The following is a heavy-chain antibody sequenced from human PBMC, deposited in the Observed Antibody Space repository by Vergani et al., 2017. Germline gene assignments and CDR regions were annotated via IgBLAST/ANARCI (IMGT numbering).Heavy chain of an antibody. CDR1: GFTFDDYT. Sequence: EVQLVESGGVVVQPGGSLRLSCAASGFTFDDYTMHWVRQTPGKGLEWVSLISWDGGSTYYADSVKGRFTISRDNSKNSLYLQMNSLRAEDTAVYYCARRATVYRGTKGGNWFDPWGQGTLVTVSS. CDR3: ARRATVYRGTKGGNWFDP. V-gene: IGHV3-43*01. CDR2: ISWDGGST. D-gene: IGHD2-2*02. J-gene: IGHJ5*02.